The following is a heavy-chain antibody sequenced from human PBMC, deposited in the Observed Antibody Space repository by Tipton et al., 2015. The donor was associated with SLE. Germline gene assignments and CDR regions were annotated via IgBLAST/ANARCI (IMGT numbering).Heavy chain of an antibody. CDR3: ARRIADYGDGGAFDI. CDR1: GGSFSDHY. D-gene: IGHD4-17*01. V-gene: IGHV4-34*01. Sequence: TLSLTCAVYGGSFSDHYWRRTWIRQPQPPGKGLEWIGEIDRRGNTKYNPSLKSRVTISVDTSKNQFSLNLRSVTAADTAVYYCARRIADYGDGGAFDIWGQGTMVTVSS. J-gene: IGHJ3*02. CDR2: IDRRGNT.